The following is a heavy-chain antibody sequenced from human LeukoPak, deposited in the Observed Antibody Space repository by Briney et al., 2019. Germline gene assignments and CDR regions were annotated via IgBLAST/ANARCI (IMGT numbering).Heavy chain of an antibody. V-gene: IGHV3-7*01. J-gene: IGHJ4*02. CDR2: INQGGSVK. CDR3: ARTEGPRYGDYYIDY. Sequence: GGSLGLSCAASGFTFRSYWMSWVRQAPGKGLEWVANINQGGSVKYYVDSVKGRFTISRNDAKNSLYVQMNSLRAEDTAVYYCARTEGPRYGDYYIDYWGQGTLVTVSS. CDR1: GFTFRSYW. D-gene: IGHD4-17*01.